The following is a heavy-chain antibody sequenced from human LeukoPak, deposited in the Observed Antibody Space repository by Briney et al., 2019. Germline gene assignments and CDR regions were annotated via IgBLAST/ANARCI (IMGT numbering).Heavy chain of an antibody. CDR1: GGSFSGYY. J-gene: IGHJ3*02. Sequence: SETLSLTCAVYGGSFSGYYWSWIRQPPGKGLEWIGEINHSGSTNYNPSLKSRVTISVDRSKNQFSLKLSSVTAADTTVYYCATTPRGYCSSTSCPGGAFDIWGQGTMVTVSS. D-gene: IGHD2-2*01. CDR3: ATTPRGYCSSTSCPGGAFDI. V-gene: IGHV4-34*01. CDR2: INHSGST.